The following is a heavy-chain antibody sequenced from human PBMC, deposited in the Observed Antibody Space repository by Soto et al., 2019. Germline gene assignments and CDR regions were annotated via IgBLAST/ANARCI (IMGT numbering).Heavy chain of an antibody. V-gene: IGHV4-61*01. CDR3: TRDHSYYGSGSYLDY. D-gene: IGHD3-10*01. J-gene: IGHJ4*02. CDR2: VYYSGST. Sequence: PSETLSLTCTVSGVSVSSGSFYWSWIRQPPGKGLEWIGYVYYSGSTNYNPSLKSRVTISVDTSKNQFSLQLSSVTAADTAVYYCTRDHSYYGSGSYLDYWGQGTLVTVSS. CDR1: GVSVSSGSFY.